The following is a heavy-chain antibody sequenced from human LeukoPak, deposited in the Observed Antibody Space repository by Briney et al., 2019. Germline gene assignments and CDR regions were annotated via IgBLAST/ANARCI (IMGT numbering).Heavy chain of an antibody. CDR3: ARGDLGYYYDRSGPIDY. CDR2: IITYNGNT. D-gene: IGHD3-22*01. V-gene: IGHV1-18*01. CDR1: GYTFTTYG. J-gene: IGHJ4*02. Sequence: ASVKVSCKASGYTFTTYGISWVRQAPGQGLEWMGYIITYNGNTNYAQKLQGRVTMTRDTSISTAYMELSSLRSDDTAVYYCARGDLGYYYDRSGPIDYWGQGNLVTVSS.